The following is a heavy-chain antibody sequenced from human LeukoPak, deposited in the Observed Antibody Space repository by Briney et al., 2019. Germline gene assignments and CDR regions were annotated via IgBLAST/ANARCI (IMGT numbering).Heavy chain of an antibody. D-gene: IGHD4-17*01. J-gene: IGHJ5*02. V-gene: IGHV4-4*02. Sequence: PSGTLSLTCAVSGGSISSSNWWSWVRQPPGKGLEWIGEIYHSGSTNYNPPLKSRVTISVDKSKNQFSLKLSSVTAADTAVYYCARDPTTVTTAGWFDPWGQGTLVTVSS. CDR2: IYHSGST. CDR1: GGSISSSNW. CDR3: ARDPTTVTTAGWFDP.